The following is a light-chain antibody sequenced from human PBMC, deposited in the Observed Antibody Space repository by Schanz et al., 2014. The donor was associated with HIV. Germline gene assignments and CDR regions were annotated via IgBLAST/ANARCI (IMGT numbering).Light chain of an antibody. V-gene: IGLV1-40*01. CDR1: SSNIGINY. Sequence: QSVLTQPPSASGTPGQRVTISCSGSSSNIGINYVYWYQQLPGTAPKLLIYGNTNRPSGVPDRFSGSKSGTSASLAITGLQAEDEADYYCQSYDSSLSGPVFGGGTKLTVL. CDR3: QSYDSSLSGPV. J-gene: IGLJ2*01. CDR2: GNT.